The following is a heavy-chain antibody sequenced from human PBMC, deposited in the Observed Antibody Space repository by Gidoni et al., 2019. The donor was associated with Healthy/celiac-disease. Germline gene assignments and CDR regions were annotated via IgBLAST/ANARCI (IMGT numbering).Heavy chain of an antibody. D-gene: IGHD3-16*01. CDR1: GFTFSSYA. V-gene: IGHV3-23*01. CDR2: ISGSGGST. CDR3: AKVGGRRAYYYYYYMDV. Sequence: EVQLLESGGDLVQTGGSLRLSCAASGFTFSSYAMSWVRQAPGKGLEWVSSISGSGGSTYYADSVKGRFTISRDNAKNTRYLQMNSLRAEDTAVYYCAKVGGRRAYYYYYYMDVWGKGTTVTVSS. J-gene: IGHJ6*03.